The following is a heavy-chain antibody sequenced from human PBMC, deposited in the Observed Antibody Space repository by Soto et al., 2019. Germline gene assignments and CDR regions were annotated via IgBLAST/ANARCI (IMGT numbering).Heavy chain of an antibody. V-gene: IGHV1-18*01. CDR1: GYTFTSYG. J-gene: IGHJ5*02. CDR3: ARVSRVLPAFDP. CDR2: ISAYNGNT. Sequence: ASVKASCKASGYTFTSYGMHWVRQAPGQRLEWMGWISAYNGNTKYAQKLQGRVTVTTDTSTSTAYMELRSLRSDDTAVYYGARVSRVLPAFDPWGQATLVTVSS.